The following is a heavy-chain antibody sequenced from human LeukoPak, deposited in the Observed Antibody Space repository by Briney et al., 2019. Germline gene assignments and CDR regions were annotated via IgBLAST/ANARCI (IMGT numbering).Heavy chain of an antibody. D-gene: IGHD6-19*01. J-gene: IGHJ4*02. Sequence: KPGGSLRLSCEASGFSFTNTWMSWVRQPPGKGLEWIGSLFYTGSTYYNPSLKSRVTISVDTSKNQFSLNLSSVTAADTAIYYCASGSYSSGWHPYFDSWGQGTLVTVSS. CDR3: ASGSYSSGWHPYFDS. CDR1: GFSFTNTW. V-gene: IGHV4-39*01. CDR2: LFYTGST.